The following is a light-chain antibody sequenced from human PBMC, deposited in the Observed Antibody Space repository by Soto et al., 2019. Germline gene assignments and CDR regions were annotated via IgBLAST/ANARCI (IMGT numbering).Light chain of an antibody. Sequence: QSVLTQPPSVSGAPGQRVTISCTWSSSNIGSTYDVQWYQQLPGTAPKLLIHGNTDRPSGVPDRFSGSKSGTSASLAITGLQADDEDDYYCQSYDDSLSVHYVFGTGTKLTVL. CDR2: GNT. CDR3: QSYDDSLSVHYV. J-gene: IGLJ1*01. V-gene: IGLV1-40*01. CDR1: SSNIGSTYD.